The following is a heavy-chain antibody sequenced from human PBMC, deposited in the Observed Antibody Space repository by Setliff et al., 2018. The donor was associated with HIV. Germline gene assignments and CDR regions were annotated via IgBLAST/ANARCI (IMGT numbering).Heavy chain of an antibody. V-gene: IGHV4-61*02. CDR3: ARASSDIPGVDSNYFDD. CDR2: IYTSGP. J-gene: IGHJ4*02. CDR1: GDSISSGNNY. Sequence: PSETLSLTCTVSGDSISSGNNYWSWIRQPAGKGLEWIGRIYTSGPRYNPSLENRVTIAVDTSKSQFFLMLSSVTAADTAVYYCARASSDIPGVDSNYFDDWGQGTLVTVSS. D-gene: IGHD2-2*01.